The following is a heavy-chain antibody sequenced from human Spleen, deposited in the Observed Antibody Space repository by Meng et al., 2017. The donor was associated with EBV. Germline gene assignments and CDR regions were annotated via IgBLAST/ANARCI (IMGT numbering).Heavy chain of an antibody. Sequence: VQLQQWGAGLLKPSETLSLTCGIHGGSFSGYYWSWLRQPPGKGLEWVSFIYSGGSTYYADSVKGRFTISRDNSKNMVYLQMNSLRAEDTALYYCARGMGATEIRYWGQGTLVTVSS. D-gene: IGHD1-26*01. CDR1: GGSFSGYY. CDR3: ARGMGATEIRY. J-gene: IGHJ4*02. CDR2: IYSGGST. V-gene: IGHV3-53*01.